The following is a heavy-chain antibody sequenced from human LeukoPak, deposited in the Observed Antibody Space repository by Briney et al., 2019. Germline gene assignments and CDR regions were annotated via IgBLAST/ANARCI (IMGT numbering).Heavy chain of an antibody. CDR2: IYYSGST. Sequence: SGTLSLTCTVSGGSISSYYWSWIRQPPGKGLEWIGYIYYSGSTNYNPSLKSRATISVDTSKNQFSLKLSSVTAADTAVYYCARSAPTDYYGSGSYSADYWGQGTLVTVSS. CDR3: ARSAPTDYYGSGSYSADY. D-gene: IGHD3-10*01. CDR1: GGSISSYY. J-gene: IGHJ4*02. V-gene: IGHV4-59*08.